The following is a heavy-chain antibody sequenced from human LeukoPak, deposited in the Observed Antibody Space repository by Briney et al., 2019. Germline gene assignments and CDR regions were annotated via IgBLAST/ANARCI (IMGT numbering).Heavy chain of an antibody. CDR2: IYYSGST. J-gene: IGHJ5*02. D-gene: IGHD3-3*01. V-gene: IGHV4-39*07. CDR1: GGSISSSSYY. Sequence: SETLSLTCTVSGGSISSSSYYWGWIRQPPGKGLEWIGSIYYSGSTNYNPSLKSRVTISVDTSKNQFSLKLSSVTAADTAVYYCAREGSYRDFWSGYYAYNWFDPWGQGTLVTVSS. CDR3: AREGSYRDFWSGYYAYNWFDP.